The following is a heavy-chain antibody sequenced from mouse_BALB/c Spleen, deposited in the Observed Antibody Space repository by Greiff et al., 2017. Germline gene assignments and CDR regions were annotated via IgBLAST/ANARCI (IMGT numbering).Heavy chain of an antibody. V-gene: IGHV14-4*02. J-gene: IGHJ4*01. CDR3: ARRLLQGAMDY. CDR2: IDPENGDT. D-gene: IGHD2-3*01. Sequence: VQLKQSGAELVRSGASVKLSCTASGFNIKDYYMHWVKQRPEQGLEWIGWIDPENGDTEYAPKFQGKATMTADTSSNTAYLQLSSLTSEDTAVYYCARRLLQGAMDYWGQGTSVTVSS. CDR1: GFNIKDYY.